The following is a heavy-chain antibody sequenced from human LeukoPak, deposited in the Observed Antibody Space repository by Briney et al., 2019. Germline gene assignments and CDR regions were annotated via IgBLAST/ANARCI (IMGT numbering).Heavy chain of an antibody. D-gene: IGHD6-13*01. V-gene: IGHV1-2*02. J-gene: IGHJ4*02. Sequence: ASVKVSCKASGYTFTGYYMHWVRQAPGQGLEWMGWINPNSGGTNYAQKLQGRVTMTRDTSISTAYMELSRLRSDDTAVYYCARDDIGDSSSWSYDYWGQGTLVTVSS. CDR2: INPNSGGT. CDR1: GYTFTGYY. CDR3: ARDDIGDSSSWSYDY.